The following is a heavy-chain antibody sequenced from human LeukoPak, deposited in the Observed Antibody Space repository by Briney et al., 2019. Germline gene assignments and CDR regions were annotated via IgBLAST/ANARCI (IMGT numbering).Heavy chain of an antibody. D-gene: IGHD7-27*01. CDR1: GGSISSYY. CDR3: ARGKLGMEAFDI. V-gene: IGHV4-59*01. Sequence: SETLSLTCTVSGGSISSYYWSWTRQPPGKGLEWIGYIYYSGSTNYNPSLKSRVTISVDTSKNQFSLKLSSVTAADTAVYYCARGKLGMEAFDIWGQGTMVTVSS. CDR2: IYYSGST. J-gene: IGHJ3*02.